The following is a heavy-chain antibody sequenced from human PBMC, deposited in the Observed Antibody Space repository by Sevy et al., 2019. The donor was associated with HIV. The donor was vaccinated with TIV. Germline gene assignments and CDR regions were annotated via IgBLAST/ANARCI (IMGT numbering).Heavy chain of an antibody. Sequence: GGYLRLSCAASGFSFSAYWMNWVRQAPGKGLEWVANIKPDGSDKQYVDSAEGRFTISRDNAKNSLYLQMNSLRVEDTALYYCAQQTFGRFDSWGQGTLVFVSS. CDR3: AQQTFGRFDS. V-gene: IGHV3-7*01. CDR1: GFSFSAYW. J-gene: IGHJ4*02. CDR2: IKPDGSDK. D-gene: IGHD1-26*01.